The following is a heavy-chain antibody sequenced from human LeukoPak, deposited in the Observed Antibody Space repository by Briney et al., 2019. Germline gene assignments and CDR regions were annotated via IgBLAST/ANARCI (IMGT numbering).Heavy chain of an antibody. J-gene: IGHJ4*02. Sequence: GGSLRLSCAASGFRFSDYWMNWVRQAPGKGLEWVASINQGGSEKHYVDSLRGRFTISRDNAKNSLYLQMSSLRVVDTAVHYCARDGVAAGLYFDSWGQGTLVTVSS. V-gene: IGHV3-7*03. CDR3: ARDGVAAGLYFDS. CDR2: INQGGSEK. D-gene: IGHD2-15*01. CDR1: GFRFSDYW.